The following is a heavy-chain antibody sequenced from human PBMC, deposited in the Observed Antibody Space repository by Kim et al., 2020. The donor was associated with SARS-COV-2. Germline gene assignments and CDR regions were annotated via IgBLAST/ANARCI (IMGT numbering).Heavy chain of an antibody. J-gene: IGHJ4*02. D-gene: IGHD5-12*01. CDR2: MSFVGFSK. V-gene: IGHV3-30*03. CDR3: ATEGGTSARRGYFDY. Sequence: GGSLRLSCATSGLYVIHWVRQAPGKGLEWVAAMSFVGFSKYFAASVKGRFTIPRDDSKNMVWLKLNNLREEDTAMYYCATEGGTSARRGYFDYWSQGTL. CDR1: GLYV.